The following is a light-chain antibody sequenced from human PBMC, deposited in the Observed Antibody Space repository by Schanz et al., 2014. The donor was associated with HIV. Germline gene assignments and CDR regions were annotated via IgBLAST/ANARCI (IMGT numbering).Light chain of an antibody. CDR1: SSNIGSNY. CDR3: QSYDSSLIGQYVI. V-gene: IGLV1-47*02. J-gene: IGLJ2*01. Sequence: QSVLTQPPSASGTPGQRVTISCSGSSSNIGSNYVYWYQQLPGTAPKLLIYNNDQRPSGVPDRFSASKSGTSASLAISGLQSEDEADYFCQSYDSSLIGQYVIFGGGTKLTVL. CDR2: NND.